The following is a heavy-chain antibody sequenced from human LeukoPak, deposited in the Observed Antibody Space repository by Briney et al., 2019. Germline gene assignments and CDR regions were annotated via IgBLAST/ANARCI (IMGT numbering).Heavy chain of an antibody. Sequence: GASVKVSCKASGYTFTGYYMHWVRQAPGQGLEWMGWINPNSGGTNYAQKFQGRVTMTRDTSISTAYMELSRLRSDDTAVYYCARMGCSSTSCYTGYFDYWGQGTLVTVSS. D-gene: IGHD2-2*02. CDR3: ARMGCSSTSCYTGYFDY. CDR1: GYTFTGYY. J-gene: IGHJ4*02. CDR2: INPNSGGT. V-gene: IGHV1-2*02.